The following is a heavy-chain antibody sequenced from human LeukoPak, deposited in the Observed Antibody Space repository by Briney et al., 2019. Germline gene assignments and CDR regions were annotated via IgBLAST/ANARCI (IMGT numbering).Heavy chain of an antibody. D-gene: IGHD1-7*01. V-gene: IGHV5-51*01. Sequence: GESLKISCKGSGYSFTSYWIGWVRQMPGKGLEWMGIIYPGDSDTRYSPSFQGQVTISVDKSISTAYLQWSSLKASDTAMYYCARLGRYNWNYEGVYFDYWGQGTLVTVSS. J-gene: IGHJ4*02. CDR3: ARLGRYNWNYEGVYFDY. CDR1: GYSFTSYW. CDR2: IYPGDSDT.